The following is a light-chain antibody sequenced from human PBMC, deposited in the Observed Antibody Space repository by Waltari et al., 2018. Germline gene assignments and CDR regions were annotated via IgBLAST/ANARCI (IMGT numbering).Light chain of an antibody. CDR3: MQGTHWPPWT. CDR2: KVS. J-gene: IGKJ1*01. Sequence: DVVMTQSPLSLSVTLGQPASISCKSSQSLVHSDGKTYLNWYQQRPGQSPRRLLYKVSNRDSGVPDRFSGSGSGTDFTLKISRGEAEDVGVYYCMQGTHWPPWTFGQGTKVEIK. V-gene: IGKV2-30*02. CDR1: QSLVHSDGKTY.